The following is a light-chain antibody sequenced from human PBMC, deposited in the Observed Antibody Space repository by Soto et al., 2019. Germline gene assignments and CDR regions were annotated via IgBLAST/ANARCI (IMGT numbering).Light chain of an antibody. CDR2: EDT. CDR1: SSDVGGYTL. J-gene: IGLJ3*02. V-gene: IGLV2-23*01. Sequence: QSALTQPASVSGSPGQSITISCTGTSSDVGGYTLVTWYQQHTGKAPKLMIYEDTKWPSGVSNRFSGSKSGNTASLTISGLQAEDEADYYCCSYAGSSTWVFGGGTKVTVL. CDR3: CSYAGSSTWV.